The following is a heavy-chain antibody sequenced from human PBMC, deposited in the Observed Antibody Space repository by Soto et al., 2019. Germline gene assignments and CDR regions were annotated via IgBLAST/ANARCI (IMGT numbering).Heavy chain of an antibody. V-gene: IGHV4-31*02. Sequence: LSLTXTFSVFSISSCCYYWIFILQHPWKGLECIGYIYYSGSTYYSPSLKSRVTISVDTSKNQFSLKLSSVTAADTAVYYCARVKYYDFWSGKDRSNWFDPWGQGTLVKVS. CDR3: ARVKYYDFWSGKDRSNWFDP. J-gene: IGHJ5*02. CDR2: IYYSGST. D-gene: IGHD3-3*01. CDR1: VFSISSCCYY.